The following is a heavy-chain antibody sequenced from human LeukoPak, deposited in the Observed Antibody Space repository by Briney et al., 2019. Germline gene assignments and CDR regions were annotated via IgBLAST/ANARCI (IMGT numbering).Heavy chain of an antibody. CDR2: IIPILAIT. V-gene: IGHV1-69*04. D-gene: IGHD2-21*01. Sequence: ASVKVSCKASEGTFSSYAISWVRQAPGQGLEWMGRIIPILAITNYAQNFQGRVTITADKSTSTPYMELHSLRSEYTAVYYCATGVVGERADYFDYWGQGTLVTVS. CDR1: EGTFSSYA. CDR3: ATGVVGERADYFDY. J-gene: IGHJ4*02.